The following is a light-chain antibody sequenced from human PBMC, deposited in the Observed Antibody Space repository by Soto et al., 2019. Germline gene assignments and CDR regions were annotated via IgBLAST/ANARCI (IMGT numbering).Light chain of an antibody. J-gene: IGLJ1*01. CDR2: GNS. Sequence: QSVLTQPPSVSGAPGQRVTISCTGSSSNIGAGYDVHWYQQLPGTAPKLLIYGNSNRPSGVPDRFSGSKSGTSASLAITGLQAEDDADYCCQSYDSSLSGFYVFGTGTKVTVL. CDR1: SSNIGAGYD. CDR3: QSYDSSLSGFYV. V-gene: IGLV1-40*01.